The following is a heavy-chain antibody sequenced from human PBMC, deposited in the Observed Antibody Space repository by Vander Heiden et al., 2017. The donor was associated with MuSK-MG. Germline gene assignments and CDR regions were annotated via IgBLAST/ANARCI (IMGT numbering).Heavy chain of an antibody. CDR1: GGTLSSYD. V-gene: IGHV1-69*01. Sequence: QVQLVPSGAEVKQPGSSVKVSCKASGGTLSSYDIRWVRQAPGQGLEWMGGIIPIFGTANDAQKFQGRVTITSDESTSTAYMELSSLRSEDTAVYYCAREQVGASVYWYFDLWGRGTLVTVSS. J-gene: IGHJ2*01. CDR2: IIPIFGTA. CDR3: AREQVGASVYWYFDL. D-gene: IGHD1-26*01.